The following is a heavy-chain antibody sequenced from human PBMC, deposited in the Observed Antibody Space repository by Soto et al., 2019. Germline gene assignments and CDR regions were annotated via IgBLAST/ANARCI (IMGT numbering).Heavy chain of an antibody. Sequence: QVQLVESGGGVVQPGRSLRLSCAASGFAFSSFGMHWVRQAPGKGLEWVALVGYDGSDKYYGDSVKGRFTISRDYSENTVYLQMDSLRVEDTAIYFCARCCSGGRCSEGGLDFWGQGTLVTVSS. D-gene: IGHD2-15*01. V-gene: IGHV3-33*01. CDR2: VGYDGSDK. CDR1: GFAFSSFG. J-gene: IGHJ4*02. CDR3: ARCCSGGRCSEGGLDF.